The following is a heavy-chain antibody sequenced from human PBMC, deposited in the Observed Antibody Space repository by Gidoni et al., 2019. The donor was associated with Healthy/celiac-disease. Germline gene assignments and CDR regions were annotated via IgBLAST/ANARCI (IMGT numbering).Heavy chain of an antibody. D-gene: IGHD2-2*01. J-gene: IGHJ3*02. CDR3: ARAVVPAAMAGADDAFDI. V-gene: IGHV1-18*01. CDR2: ISAYNGNT. CDR1: GYTFTSYG. Sequence: QVQPVQSGAEVKKPGASVKVSCKASGYTFTSYGISWVRQAPGQGLEWMGWISAYNGNTNYAQKLQGRVTMTTDTSTSTAYMELRSLRSDDTAVYYCARAVVPAAMAGADDAFDIWGQGTMVTVSS.